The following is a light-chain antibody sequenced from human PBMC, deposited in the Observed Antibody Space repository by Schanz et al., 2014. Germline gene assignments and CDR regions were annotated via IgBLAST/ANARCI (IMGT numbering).Light chain of an antibody. V-gene: IGKV3D-15*01. CDR3: QQYSRWPL. J-gene: IGKJ3*01. Sequence: EIVMTQSPATLSVSPGGRATLSCRASQNIGSNLAWYQQRPGQAPRLLIYGASARASGIPGRFSGSGSGTEFTLTISSLQSEDFAVYYCQQYSRWPLFGPGTAVDIK. CDR1: QNIGSN. CDR2: GAS.